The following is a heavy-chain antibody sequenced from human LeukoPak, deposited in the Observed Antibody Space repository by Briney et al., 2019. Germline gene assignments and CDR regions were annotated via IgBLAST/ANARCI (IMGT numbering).Heavy chain of an antibody. V-gene: IGHV3-15*01. CDR1: GFTFGDYA. J-gene: IGHJ6*03. D-gene: IGHD2-2*01. Sequence: GGSLRLSCTASGFTFGDYAMSWFRQAPGKGLEWVGRIKSKTDGGTTDYAAPVKGRFTISRDDSKNTLYLQMNSLKTEDTAVYYCTTGGVVVPAAIGYYYYYMDVWGKGTTVTVSS. CDR2: IKSKTDGGTT. CDR3: TTGGVVVPAAIGYYYYYMDV.